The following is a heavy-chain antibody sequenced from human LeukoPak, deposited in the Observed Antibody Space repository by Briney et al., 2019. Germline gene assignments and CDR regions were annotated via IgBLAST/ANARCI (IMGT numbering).Heavy chain of an antibody. CDR3: ARSVDTFMDV. J-gene: IGHJ6*02. D-gene: IGHD5-18*01. CDR2: MNPNSGNT. V-gene: IGHV1-8*02. Sequence: EASVKVSCKASGGTFSSYAISWVRQAPGQGLEWMGWMNPNSGNTGYAQKFQGRVTMTRNTSISTAYMELSSLRSEDTAVYYCARSVDTFMDVWGQGTTVTVSS. CDR1: GGTFSSYA.